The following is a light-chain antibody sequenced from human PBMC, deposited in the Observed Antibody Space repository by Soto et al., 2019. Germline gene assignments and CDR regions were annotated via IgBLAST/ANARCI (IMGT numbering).Light chain of an antibody. J-gene: IGLJ3*02. CDR3: AAWDDSLNGWV. CDR1: SSNIGSNT. CDR2: SND. V-gene: IGLV1-44*01. Sequence: QSVLTQAPSASGTPGPRVTISCSGRSSNIGSNTVTWYQQVPGTAPKLLIYSNDQRPSGVPDRFSGSKSGTSASLAIAGLQSEDEADYYCAAWDDSLNGWVFGGGTKLTVL.